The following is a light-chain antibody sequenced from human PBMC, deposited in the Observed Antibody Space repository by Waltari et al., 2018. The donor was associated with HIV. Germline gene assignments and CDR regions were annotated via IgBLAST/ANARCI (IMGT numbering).Light chain of an antibody. CDR3: QSADISGTHLFV. J-gene: IGLJ1*01. V-gene: IGLV3-25*03. CDR1: ALSNQY. CDR2: QDT. Sequence: SNDLTQSSSLSVSPGQTAMITCSGDALSNQYSYSYQHKPGQAPLFLRYQDTDSPTEIPERFAGSSSGTTATLTITGVQPEDEADYYCQSADISGTHLFVFAAGTKVTVL.